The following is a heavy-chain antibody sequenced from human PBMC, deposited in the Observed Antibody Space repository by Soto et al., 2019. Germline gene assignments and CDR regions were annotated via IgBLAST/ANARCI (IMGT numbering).Heavy chain of an antibody. Sequence: QVQLVQSGAEVKKPGASVKVSCKASGYSFSIHGITWVRQAAGPGLEWMGWISPYNGNTNYAQNLQGRVTVTADTSTSTVYMELRSLRSDDTAVYYCASSEYSAYAPDYWGQGTLVSVSS. D-gene: IGHD5-12*01. V-gene: IGHV1-18*01. J-gene: IGHJ4*02. CDR3: ASSEYSAYAPDY. CDR2: ISPYNGNT. CDR1: GYSFSIHG.